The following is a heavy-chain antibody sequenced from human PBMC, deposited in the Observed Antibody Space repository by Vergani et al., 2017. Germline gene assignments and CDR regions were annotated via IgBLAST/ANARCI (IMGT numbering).Heavy chain of an antibody. V-gene: IGHV4-39*07. D-gene: IGHD2-2*01. J-gene: IGHJ6*02. Sequence: QLQLQESGPGLVKPSETLSLTCTVSGGSISSSSYYWGWIRQPPGKGLEWIGSIYYSGSTYYNPSLKSRVTISVDTSKNQFSLKLSSVTAADTAVYYCARAGIPADLYGMDVWGQGTTVTVSS. CDR2: IYYSGST. CDR3: ARAGIPADLYGMDV. CDR1: GGSISSSSYY.